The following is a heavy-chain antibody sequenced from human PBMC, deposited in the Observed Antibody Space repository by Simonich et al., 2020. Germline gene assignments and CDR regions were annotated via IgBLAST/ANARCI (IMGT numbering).Heavy chain of an antibody. CDR1: GGSISSYY. J-gene: IGHJ4*02. V-gene: IGHV4-59*08. Sequence: QVQLQESGPGLVKPSETLSLTCTVSGGSISSYYWSWIRQPPGKELEWIGYSYYSGSTNYNPSLMSRVTISVDPSKNQCSLKLSSVTAADTAVYYCARHDRWLQFYFDYWGQGTLVTVSS. D-gene: IGHD5-12*01. CDR2: SYYSGST. CDR3: ARHDRWLQFYFDY.